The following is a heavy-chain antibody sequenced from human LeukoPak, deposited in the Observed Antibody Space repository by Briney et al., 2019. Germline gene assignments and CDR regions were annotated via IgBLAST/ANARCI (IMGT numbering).Heavy chain of an antibody. CDR1: GYTFTGYY. D-gene: IGHD5-18*01. J-gene: IGHJ4*02. CDR2: INPNSGGT. V-gene: IGHV1-2*02. Sequence: ASVKVSCKASGYTFTGYYMHWVRQAPGQGLEWMGWINPNSGGTNYAQKFQGRVTMTRDTSISTAYMELSRLRSDDTAVYYCARELGTAMVSAPDYWGQGTLVTVSS. CDR3: ARELGTAMVSAPDY.